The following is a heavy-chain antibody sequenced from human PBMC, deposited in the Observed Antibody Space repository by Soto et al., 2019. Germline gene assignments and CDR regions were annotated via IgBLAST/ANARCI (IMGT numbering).Heavy chain of an antibody. V-gene: IGHV1-69*13. CDR2: IIPIFGTA. J-gene: IGHJ6*02. Sequence: SVKVSCTASGGPFSSYAISWVRQAPGQGLEWMGGIIPIFGTANYAQKFQGRVTITADESTSTAYMELSSLRSEDTAVYYCAVRINDFWSGYLYYYYGMDVWGQGTTVTVSS. D-gene: IGHD3-3*01. CDR1: GGPFSSYA. CDR3: AVRINDFWSGYLYYYYGMDV.